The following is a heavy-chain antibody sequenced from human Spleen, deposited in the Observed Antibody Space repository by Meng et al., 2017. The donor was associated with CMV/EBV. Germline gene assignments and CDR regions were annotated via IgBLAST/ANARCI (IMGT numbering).Heavy chain of an antibody. CDR1: GFSLTTSGVG. Sequence: SGPTLVKPTQTLTLTCTFSGFSLTTSGVGVGWIRQPPGKAPEWLVFISGSDDKRYSPSLKSRLTVTKDTSKDQVVLSMTNMDPVDTATYYCAHSLGFWSGYYLAFDYWGQGTLVTVSS. CDR3: AHSLGFWSGYYLAFDY. D-gene: IGHD3-3*01. V-gene: IGHV2-5*01. J-gene: IGHJ4*02. CDR2: ISGSDDK.